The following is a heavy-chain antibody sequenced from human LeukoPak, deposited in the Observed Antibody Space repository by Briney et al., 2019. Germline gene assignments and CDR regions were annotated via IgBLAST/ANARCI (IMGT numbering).Heavy chain of an antibody. CDR2: IYYSGST. D-gene: IGHD5-12*01. V-gene: IGHV4-31*03. Sequence: SETLSLTCTVSGDSISSGGYYWSWIRQHPGGGLEWIGYIYYSGSTYCNPSLKSRVSISVDTSKSQFSLKLSSVTAADTAVYYCARRLPGGWFDPWGQGILVTVSS. J-gene: IGHJ5*02. CDR1: GDSISSGGYY. CDR3: ARRLPGGWFDP.